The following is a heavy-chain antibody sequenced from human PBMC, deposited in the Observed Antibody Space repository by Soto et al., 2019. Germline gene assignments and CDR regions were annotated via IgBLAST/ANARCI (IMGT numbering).Heavy chain of an antibody. CDR1: GGSFSGYY. Sequence: SETLSLTCAVYGGSFSGYYWSWIRQPPGKGLEWIGEINHSGSTNYNPSLKSRVTISVDTSKNQFSLKLSSVTAADTAVYYCARTVGDSSGYPEGVLPARIDYWGQGTLVTVSS. J-gene: IGHJ4*02. V-gene: IGHV4-34*01. CDR2: INHSGST. D-gene: IGHD3-22*01. CDR3: ARTVGDSSGYPEGVLPARIDY.